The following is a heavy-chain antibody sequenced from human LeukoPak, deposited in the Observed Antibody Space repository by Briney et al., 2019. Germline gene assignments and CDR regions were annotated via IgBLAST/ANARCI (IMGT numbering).Heavy chain of an antibody. CDR2: IYPGDSDT. J-gene: IGHJ6*02. V-gene: IGHV5-51*01. Sequence: GESLQISCKGSGYSFTSYWIGWVRQMPGKGLEWMGIIYPGDSDTRYSPSFQGQVTISADKSISTAYLQWSSLKASDTAMYYCARQVEVTMVRGVIIWYYGMDVWGQGTTVTVSS. CDR3: ARQVEVTMVRGVIIWYYGMDV. D-gene: IGHD3-10*01. CDR1: GYSFTSYW.